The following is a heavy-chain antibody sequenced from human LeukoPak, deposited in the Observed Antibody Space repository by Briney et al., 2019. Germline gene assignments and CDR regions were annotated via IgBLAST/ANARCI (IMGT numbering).Heavy chain of an antibody. CDR2: ISPYNGNT. V-gene: IGHV1-18*01. Sequence: GASVKVSCKASGYTFTSYDINWARQATGQGLEWMGWISPYNGNTKYAQKVQDRFTMTTDTSTNTAYMELRSLRSDDTAVYYCARDHPVRGNFEPNMDVWGEGTTVTVSS. D-gene: IGHD4-23*01. J-gene: IGHJ6*03. CDR3: ARDHPVRGNFEPNMDV. CDR1: GYTFTSYD.